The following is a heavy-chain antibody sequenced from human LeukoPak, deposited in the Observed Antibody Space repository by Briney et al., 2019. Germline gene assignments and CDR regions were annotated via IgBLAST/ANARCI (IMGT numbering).Heavy chain of an antibody. D-gene: IGHD2-15*01. J-gene: IGHJ4*02. CDR3: ARLRVRCSGGSCQDY. Sequence: GGSLRLSCAASGFTFSTYWMTWVRQAPGKGLEWVANIKQDGSEKYYVDSVKGRFTISRDNAKNSLYLQMNSLRAEDTAVYYCARLRVRCSGGSCQDYWGQGTLVTVSS. V-gene: IGHV3-7*01. CDR2: IKQDGSEK. CDR1: GFTFSTYW.